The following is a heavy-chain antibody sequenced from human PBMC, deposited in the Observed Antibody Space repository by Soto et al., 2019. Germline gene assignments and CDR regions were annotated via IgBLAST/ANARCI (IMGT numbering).Heavy chain of an antibody. CDR3: ARDIVVVVAAPGRHYYYYGMDV. CDR2: IIPIFGTA. CDR1: GGTFSSYA. V-gene: IGHV1-69*12. J-gene: IGHJ6*02. D-gene: IGHD2-15*01. Sequence: QVQLVQSGAEVKKPGSSVKVSCKASGGTFSSYAISWVRQAPGQGLEWMGGIIPIFGTANYAQKFQGRVTIPGVESTSKAYMELGSLRSEDTAVYYCARDIVVVVAAPGRHYYYYGMDVWGQGTTVTVSS.